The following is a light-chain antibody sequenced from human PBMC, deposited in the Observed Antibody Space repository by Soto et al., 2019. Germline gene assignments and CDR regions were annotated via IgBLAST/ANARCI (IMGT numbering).Light chain of an antibody. Sequence: QSVLTQPPSASGSPGQSVTISCTGTSSDVGGYNYVYWYQQYPGRAPKLMIYEVTKRPSGVPDRFSGSKSGNTASLTVSGLHAEDEADYYCSSYAASNNFYFVFGGGTKLTVL. CDR1: SSDVGGYNY. J-gene: IGLJ3*02. CDR3: SSYAASNNFYFV. CDR2: EVT. V-gene: IGLV2-8*01.